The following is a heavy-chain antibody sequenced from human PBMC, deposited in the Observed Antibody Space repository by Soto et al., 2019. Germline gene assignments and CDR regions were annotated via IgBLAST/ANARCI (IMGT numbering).Heavy chain of an antibody. J-gene: IGHJ4*02. Sequence: GGSLRLSYAASGFTFSYYYINWFRQAPGKGLEWVSYISSSGSSIYYADSVKGRFTISRDNAKNSLYLQMNSLRAEDTAVYYCARVRTSMIQVVFDYWGQGTQVTVSS. V-gene: IGHV3-11*01. CDR2: ISSSGSSI. CDR1: GFTFSYYY. D-gene: IGHD3-22*01. CDR3: ARVRTSMIQVVFDY.